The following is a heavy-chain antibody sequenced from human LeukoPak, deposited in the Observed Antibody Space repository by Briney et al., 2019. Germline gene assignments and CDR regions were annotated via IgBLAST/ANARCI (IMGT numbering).Heavy chain of an antibody. V-gene: IGHV3-48*04. D-gene: IGHD1-14*01. CDR1: GFTFSSYS. Sequence: GGSLRLSCAASGFTFSSYSMNWVRQAPGKGLEWVSYISSSSSTIYYADSVKGRFTISRDNAKNSLYLQMNSLRAEDTAVYYCARGRTLGGMDVWGQGTTVTVCS. J-gene: IGHJ6*02. CDR3: ARGRTLGGMDV. CDR2: ISSSSSTI.